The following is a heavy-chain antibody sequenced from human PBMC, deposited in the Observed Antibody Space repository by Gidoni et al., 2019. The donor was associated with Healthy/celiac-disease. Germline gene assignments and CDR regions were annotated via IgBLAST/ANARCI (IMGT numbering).Heavy chain of an antibody. CDR1: GGSFSGYY. Sequence: QVQLQQWGAGLLKPSETLSLTCAVYGGSFSGYYWSWIRQPPGKGLEWIGEINHSGSTNYNPSLKRRVTISVDTSKNQFSLKLSSVTAADTAVYYCARGAQVYYYGMDVWGQGTTVTVSS. V-gene: IGHV4-34*01. CDR3: ARGAQVYYYGMDV. CDR2: INHSGST. J-gene: IGHJ6*02.